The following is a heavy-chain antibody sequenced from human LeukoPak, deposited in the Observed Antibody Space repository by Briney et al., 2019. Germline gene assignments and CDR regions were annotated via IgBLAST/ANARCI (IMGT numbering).Heavy chain of an antibody. CDR3: ARDSTVTTGVFGFDY. CDR1: GYTFTSYY. CDR2: INPSGGST. D-gene: IGHD4-17*01. J-gene: IGHJ4*02. V-gene: IGHV1-46*01. Sequence: ASVKVSCKASGYTFTSYYMHWVRQAPGQGLEWMGIINPSGGSTSYAQKFQGRVTMTRDMSTSTDYMELSSLRSEDTAVYYCARDSTVTTGVFGFDYWGQGTLVTVSS.